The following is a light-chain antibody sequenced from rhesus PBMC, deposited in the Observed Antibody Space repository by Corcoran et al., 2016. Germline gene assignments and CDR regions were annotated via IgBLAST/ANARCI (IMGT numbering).Light chain of an antibody. CDR2: DAS. J-gene: IGKJ4*01. Sequence: DIQMTHSPSSLSASVGDTVTITCHASQGIITYLGWYQQKPGKAPKLRIYDASTLQSGVPSRFNGSGAGTEFTLNISSLQTEDFATYYCQQHNSYPLTVGGGTKVELK. CDR3: QQHNSYPLT. CDR1: QGIITY. V-gene: IGKV1-25*01.